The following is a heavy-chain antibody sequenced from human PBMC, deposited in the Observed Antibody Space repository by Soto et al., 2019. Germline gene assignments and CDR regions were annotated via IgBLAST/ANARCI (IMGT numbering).Heavy chain of an antibody. CDR3: AKTGSGYDGFDGMDV. D-gene: IGHD5-12*01. J-gene: IGHJ6*02. Sequence: GGSLRLSCAASGFTFSSYAMSWVRQAPGKGLEWVSAISGSGGGTYYADSVKGRFTISRDNSKNTLYLQMNSLRAEDTAVYYCAKTGSGYDGFDGMDVWGQGTTVTVSS. CDR1: GFTFSSYA. CDR2: ISGSGGGT. V-gene: IGHV3-23*01.